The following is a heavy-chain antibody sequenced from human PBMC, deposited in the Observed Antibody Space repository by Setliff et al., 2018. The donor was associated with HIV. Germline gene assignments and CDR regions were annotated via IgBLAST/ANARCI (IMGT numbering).Heavy chain of an antibody. CDR3: ARDGGGSGWSLGEFDF. D-gene: IGHD6-19*01. CDR2: IHTTGSI. CDR1: GGSIRTGNYY. Sequence: SETLSLTCTVSGGSIRTGNYYWNWIRQPAGKGLEWIGHIHTTGSITYNPSLRSRVTIPLDTSKNQFSLSLASVTAADTPVYYCARDGGGSGWSLGEFDFWGQGTLVTVSS. J-gene: IGHJ4*02. V-gene: IGHV4-61*09.